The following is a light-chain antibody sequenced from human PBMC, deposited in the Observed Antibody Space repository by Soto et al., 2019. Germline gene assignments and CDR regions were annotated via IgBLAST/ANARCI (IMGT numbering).Light chain of an antibody. Sequence: EIVFKQYPSSLSLSPGEGATLSWRASQSPSNSIHLAWYQQKPGQAPRLLIYGASSRATGIPNRFSGSGSGTDFTLTISRLEPEDFAVYYCQQYGISPQTFGQGTKVDIK. J-gene: IGKJ1*01. CDR1: QSPSNSIH. V-gene: IGKV3-20*01. CDR3: QQYGISPQT. CDR2: GAS.